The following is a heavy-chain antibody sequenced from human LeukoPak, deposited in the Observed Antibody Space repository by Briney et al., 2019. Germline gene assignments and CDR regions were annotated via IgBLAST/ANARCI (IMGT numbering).Heavy chain of an antibody. CDR1: GGXISGYY. CDR2: IYYSGST. Sequence: SETLSLTCTVSGGXISGYYCTWIRQPPGKGLEWIGYIYYSGSTNYHPSLKSRVTLSVDTSKKQFSLKLSSVTAADTAVYYCALTISVAGSNWFDPWGQGTLVIVSS. CDR3: ALTISVAGSNWFDP. D-gene: IGHD6-19*01. J-gene: IGHJ5*02. V-gene: IGHV4-59*01.